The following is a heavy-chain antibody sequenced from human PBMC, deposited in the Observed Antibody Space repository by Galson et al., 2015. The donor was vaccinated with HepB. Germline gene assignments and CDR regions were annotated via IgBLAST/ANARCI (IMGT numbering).Heavy chain of an antibody. CDR1: GFTFSSST. D-gene: IGHD3-10*01. CDR3: ARVYFGSECSSAYWYFDL. J-gene: IGHJ2*01. V-gene: IGHV3-48*02. CDR2: INSTGPTM. Sequence: SPRLSCAAAGFTFSSSTMNCVRHAPGQGLESHSYINSTGPTMYHAHSAQGRFPIPRDKAQASLYLQMNGLRDENTAVYYGARVYFGSECSSAYWYFDLWGRGALVTVSS.